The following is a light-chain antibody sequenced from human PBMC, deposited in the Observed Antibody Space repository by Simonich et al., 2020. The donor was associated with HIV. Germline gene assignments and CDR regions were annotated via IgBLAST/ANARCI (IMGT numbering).Light chain of an antibody. V-gene: IGKV3-15*01. CDR2: GAS. CDR1: QTVSSN. J-gene: IGKJ1*01. CDR3: QQYGSSLWT. Sequence: EIVMTQSPATLSVSPGERATLSCRASQTVSSNLAWYQQKPGQAPRLLIYGASSRATGIPARFSGSGSGTEFTLTISSMQSEDFAVYYCQQYGSSLWTFVQGTKVEIK.